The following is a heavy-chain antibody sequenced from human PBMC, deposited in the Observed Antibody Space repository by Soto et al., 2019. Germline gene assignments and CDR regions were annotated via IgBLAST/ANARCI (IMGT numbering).Heavy chain of an antibody. J-gene: IGHJ4*02. CDR2: ISGSGGST. D-gene: IGHD4-17*01. V-gene: IGHV3-23*01. Sequence: GGSLRLSCAASGFTFSSYAMSWVRQAPGKGLEWVSAISGSGGSTYYADSVKGRFTISRDNSKNTLYLQMNSLRAEDTAVYYCASTVVNSKGGFPDYWGQGTLVTVSS. CDR1: GFTFSSYA. CDR3: ASTVVNSKGGFPDY.